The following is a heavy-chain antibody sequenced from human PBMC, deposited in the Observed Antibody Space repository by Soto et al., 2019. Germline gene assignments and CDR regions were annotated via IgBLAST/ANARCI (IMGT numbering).Heavy chain of an antibody. CDR3: ARDGLPSIVVVPAAVPYAFDI. CDR2: ISSSSSTI. CDR1: GFTFSSYN. V-gene: IGHV3-48*01. D-gene: IGHD2-2*01. J-gene: IGHJ3*02. Sequence: GGSLRLSCAASGFTFSSYNMNWVRQAPGKGLEWVSYISSSSSTIYYADSVKGRFTISRDNAKISLYLQVNSLRAEDTAVYYCARDGLPSIVVVPAAVPYAFDIWGQGTMVTVSS.